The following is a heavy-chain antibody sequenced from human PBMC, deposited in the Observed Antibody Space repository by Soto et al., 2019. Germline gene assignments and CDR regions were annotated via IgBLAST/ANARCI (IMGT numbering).Heavy chain of an antibody. Sequence: QVQLVQSGAEVKKPGSSVKVSCKASGGTFSSYTISWVRQAPGQGLEWMGRIIPILGIANYAQKFQGRVTITADKSTSTAYMELSSLRSEDTAVYYCVRGPNYYGSGLVDYWGQGTLVTVSS. D-gene: IGHD3-10*01. CDR3: VRGPNYYGSGLVDY. V-gene: IGHV1-69*02. J-gene: IGHJ4*02. CDR2: IIPILGIA. CDR1: GGTFSSYT.